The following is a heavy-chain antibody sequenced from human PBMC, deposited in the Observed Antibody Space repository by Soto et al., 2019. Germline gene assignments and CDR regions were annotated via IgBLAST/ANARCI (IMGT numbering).Heavy chain of an antibody. CDR2: IYYSGST. V-gene: IGHV4-31*03. CDR3: AWDGALVFDY. D-gene: IGHD5-18*01. CDR1: GGSISSGGYY. J-gene: IGHJ4*02. Sequence: SETLSLTCTVSGGSISSGGYYWSWIRQHPGKGLEWIGYIYYSGSTYYNPSLKSRVTISVDTSKNQFSLKLSSVTAADTAVYESAWDGALVFDYWGQGTLVTVSS.